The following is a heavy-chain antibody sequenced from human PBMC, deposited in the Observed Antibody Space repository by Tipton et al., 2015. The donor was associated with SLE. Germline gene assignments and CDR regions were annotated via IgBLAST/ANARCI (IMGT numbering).Heavy chain of an antibody. CDR1: GYTFTSYG. Sequence: QVQLVQSGAEVKKPGASVKVSCKASGYTFTSYGINWVRQAPGQGLEWMGWISAYSGNTNYAQKLQGRVTMTTDTSTSTAYMELRSLRSDDTAVYYCAREGGDPRTYDSSGYYYHDGFDIWGQGTMVTVSS. CDR2: ISAYSGNT. D-gene: IGHD3-22*01. J-gene: IGHJ3*02. V-gene: IGHV1-18*01. CDR3: AREGGDPRTYDSSGYYYHDGFDI.